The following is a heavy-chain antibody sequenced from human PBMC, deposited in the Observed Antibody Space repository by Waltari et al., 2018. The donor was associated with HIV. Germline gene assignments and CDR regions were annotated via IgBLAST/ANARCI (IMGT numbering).Heavy chain of an antibody. CDR1: GFTFSTYW. D-gene: IGHD5-12*01. J-gene: IGHJ4*02. CDR2: ISSDGRTT. CDR3: ARGVTVATITPFDS. Sequence: EVQLVESGGGLVHPGGSQRLSCAASGFTFSTYWMHWVRQAPGKGLVWVAGISSDGRTTTYADSVKGRFTVSRDNAKNTLYLQMNSLRAEDTAVYYCARGVTVATITPFDSWGQGTLVTVSS. V-gene: IGHV3-74*03.